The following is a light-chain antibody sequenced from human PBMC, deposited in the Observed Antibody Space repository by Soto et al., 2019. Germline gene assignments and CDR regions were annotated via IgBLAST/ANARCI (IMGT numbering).Light chain of an antibody. V-gene: IGKV1-33*01. CDR1: QDIRFY. CDR3: QHYNSFPIT. Sequence: DIQMTQSPSSLSASLGDRVTITCQASQDIRFYLNWFHQKTGQAPKLLIYDASQLETGVPSRFSGSGSGTDFTFTINSLQPEDIGTYHCQHYNSFPITFGQGTRLDI. J-gene: IGKJ5*01. CDR2: DAS.